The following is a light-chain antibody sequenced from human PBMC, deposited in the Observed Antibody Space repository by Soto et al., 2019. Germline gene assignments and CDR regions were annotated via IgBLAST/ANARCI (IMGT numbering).Light chain of an antibody. J-gene: IGKJ5*01. CDR2: AAS. Sequence: DIQMTQSPSSLSASVGDRVTITCRASQSISSYLNWYQQKPGKAPNLLIYAASTRATGIPARFSGSGSGTEFTLTISSLQSEDFAVYYCQQYNNWPPITFGQGTRLEIK. CDR3: QQYNNWPPIT. V-gene: IGKV1-39*01. CDR1: QSISSY.